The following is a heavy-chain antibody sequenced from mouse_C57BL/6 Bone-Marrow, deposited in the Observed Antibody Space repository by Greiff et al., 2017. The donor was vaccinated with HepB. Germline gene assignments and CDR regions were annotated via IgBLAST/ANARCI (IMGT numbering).Heavy chain of an antibody. Sequence: EVMLVESGGGLVQPGGSLKLSCAASGFTFSDYYMYWVRQTPEKRLEWVAYISNGGGSTYYPDTVKGRFTISKDNARNTLYLQLSRLKSEDAALYCCARRRELYYYDFWGRGNALTVSA. CDR1: GFTFSDYY. V-gene: IGHV5-12*01. CDR2: ISNGGGST. CDR3: ARRRELYYYDF. J-gene: IGHJ2*01.